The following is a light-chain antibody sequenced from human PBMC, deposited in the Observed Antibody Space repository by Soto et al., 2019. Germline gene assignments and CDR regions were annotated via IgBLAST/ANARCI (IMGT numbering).Light chain of an antibody. CDR1: QNVGGN. CDR3: QKYDSAPRT. V-gene: IGKV3D-15*01. CDR2: GAS. Sequence: EIVMTQSPATLPLSPGEGATLSCRASQNVGGNLAWYQQKPGQAPRLLIYGASSRATGIPDRFSGGGSGTDFTLTIRRLEPEDFATYYCQKYDSAPRTFGQGTKVDIK. J-gene: IGKJ1*01.